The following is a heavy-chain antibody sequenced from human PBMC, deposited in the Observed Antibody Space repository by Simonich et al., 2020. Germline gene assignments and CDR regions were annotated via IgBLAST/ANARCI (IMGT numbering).Heavy chain of an antibody. D-gene: IGHD6-13*01. CDR2: INHSTST. CDR1: GGSFSGYY. Sequence: QVQLQQWGAGLLKPSETLSLTCAVYGGSFSGYYWSWIRQPPGKGLGWIGEINHSTSTNYNPSLKSRVTISVDTSKNQFSLKLSSVTAADTAVYYCARGLRVAAAGTAFQHWGQGTLVTVSS. V-gene: IGHV4-34*01. CDR3: ARGLRVAAAGTAFQH. J-gene: IGHJ1*01.